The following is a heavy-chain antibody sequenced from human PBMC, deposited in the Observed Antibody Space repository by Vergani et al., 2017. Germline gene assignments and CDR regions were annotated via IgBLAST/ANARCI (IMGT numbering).Heavy chain of an antibody. Sequence: QVQLQQWGAGLLKPSETLSLTCAVYGGSFSGYYWSWIRQPPGKGLEWIGEINHSGSTNYNQSLKSRVTISVATSKNQFSLKPSSVTAADTAVYYCARGKPGYSSSWYGSHLFDPWGQGTLVTVSS. CDR2: INHSGST. CDR1: GGSFSGYY. D-gene: IGHD6-13*01. J-gene: IGHJ5*02. V-gene: IGHV4-34*01. CDR3: ARGKPGYSSSWYGSHLFDP.